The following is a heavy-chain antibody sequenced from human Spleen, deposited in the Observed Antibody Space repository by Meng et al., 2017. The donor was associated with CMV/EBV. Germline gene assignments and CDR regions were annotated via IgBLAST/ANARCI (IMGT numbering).Heavy chain of an antibody. V-gene: IGHV3-30*18. CDR3: AKDDYDSAGYSQSI. CDR1: GFSFISFG. Sequence: SGFSFISFGMHWVRQAPGKGLEWVALISNDGSNKYYADSVKGRFSISRDNSKNTLYLQMSSLRAEDTAVYYCAKDDYDSAGYSQSIWGQGTMVTVSS. CDR2: ISNDGSNK. J-gene: IGHJ3*02. D-gene: IGHD3-22*01.